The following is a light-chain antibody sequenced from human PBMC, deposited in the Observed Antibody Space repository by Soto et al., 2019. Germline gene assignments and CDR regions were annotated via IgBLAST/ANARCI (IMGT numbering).Light chain of an antibody. CDR3: QSYESSLSARV. V-gene: IGLV1-40*01. J-gene: IGLJ3*02. CDR2: GNS. CDR1: SSNIGAGYD. Sequence: QSVLTQPPSVSGAPGQRVTISCTGSSSNIGAGYDVHWYQQLPGTAPKLLIYGNSNRPSGVPDRFSGSKSCTSASLAITGLQAEYEADYYCQSYESSLSARVFGGGTKVTVL.